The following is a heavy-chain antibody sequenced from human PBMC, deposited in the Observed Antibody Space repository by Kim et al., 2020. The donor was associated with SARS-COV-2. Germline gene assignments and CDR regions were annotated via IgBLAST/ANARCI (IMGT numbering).Heavy chain of an antibody. CDR3: ARDGYYYGSGTYYNLFGD. Sequence: GGSLRLSCAASGFTFSSYWMHWVRQAPGKGLVWVSHINRDGSTTSYADSVKGRFTISRDNAKNTLYLQMNSLRAEDTAVYYCARDGYYYGSGTYYNLFGDWGQGTLVTVSS. J-gene: IGHJ4*02. CDR1: GFTFSSYW. CDR2: INRDGSTT. D-gene: IGHD3-10*01. V-gene: IGHV3-74*01.